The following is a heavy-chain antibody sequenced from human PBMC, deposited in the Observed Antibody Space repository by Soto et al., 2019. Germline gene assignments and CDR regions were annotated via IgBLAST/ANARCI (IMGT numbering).Heavy chain of an antibody. CDR2: ISGSGGST. CDR3: AKENYASSGYPHAFDM. V-gene: IGHV3-23*01. D-gene: IGHD3-22*01. Sequence: EVQLLESGGGLVQPGGSLRLSCVASGFTFSSYAMRWVRQAPGKGLEWVSLISGSGGSTHYADSVKGRFTTSRDNSKNTLHVLMNSLRADDPAVYYCAKENYASSGYPHAFDMWGQGTMVTVSS. J-gene: IGHJ3*02. CDR1: GFTFSSYA.